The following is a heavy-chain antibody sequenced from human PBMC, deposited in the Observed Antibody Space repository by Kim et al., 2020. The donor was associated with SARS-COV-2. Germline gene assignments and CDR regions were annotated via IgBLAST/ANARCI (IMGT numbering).Heavy chain of an antibody. CDR2: ISSSGSTI. CDR3: ARDPSHYYDSSGYSEPD. D-gene: IGHD3-22*01. J-gene: IGHJ4*02. CDR1: GFTFSDYY. V-gene: IGHV3-11*04. Sequence: GGSLRLSCAASGFTFSDYYMSWIRQAPGKGLEWVSYISSSGSTIYYADSVKGRFTISRDNAKNSLYLQMNSLRAEDTAVYYCARDPSHYYDSSGYSEPDWGQGTLVTVSS.